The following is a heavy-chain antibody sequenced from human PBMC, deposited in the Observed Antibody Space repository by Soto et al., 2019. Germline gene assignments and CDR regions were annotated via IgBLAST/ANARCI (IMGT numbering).Heavy chain of an antibody. CDR2: INPNSGAT. V-gene: IGHV1-2*02. Sequence: QVQLAQSGAEVKKPGASVKVSCKASGYTFTGYFMHWVRQAPGQGLEWMGWINPNSGATKYAQKFQGGVTLTRDTSINTAYMEMSMLRSDDTAVYYCARGGGTILAPLPWGQGTLVTVSS. D-gene: IGHD3-3*01. CDR1: GYTFTGYF. CDR3: ARGGGTILAPLP. J-gene: IGHJ5*02.